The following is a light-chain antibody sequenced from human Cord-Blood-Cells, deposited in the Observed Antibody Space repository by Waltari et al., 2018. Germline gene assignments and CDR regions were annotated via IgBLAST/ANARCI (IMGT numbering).Light chain of an antibody. Sequence: QSALTQPASVSGSPGQSITISCTGTSSDVGGYKYVSWYQQHPGKAPKLMIYEVSNRPARVSNRFSGSKSGSTASLTISGLQAEDEADYYCSSYTSSSTLVFGGGTKLTVL. CDR3: SSYTSSSTLV. CDR1: SSDVGGYKY. V-gene: IGLV2-14*01. J-gene: IGLJ2*01. CDR2: EVS.